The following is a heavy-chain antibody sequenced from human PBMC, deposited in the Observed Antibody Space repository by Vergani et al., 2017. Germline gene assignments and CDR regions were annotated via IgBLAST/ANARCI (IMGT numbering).Heavy chain of an antibody. Sequence: EVQLLESGGGLVQPGGSLRLSCAASGFTFSSYAMSWVRQAPGKGLEWVSAISGSGGSTYYADSVKGRFTISRDNSKNTLYLQMNSLRSEDTAVYYCAKVGIVDYDILTGYYYWYFDIWGRGTLVTVSS. J-gene: IGHJ2*01. CDR2: ISGSGGST. CDR1: GFTFSSYA. CDR3: AKVGIVDYDILTGYYYWYFDI. D-gene: IGHD3-9*01. V-gene: IGHV3-23*01.